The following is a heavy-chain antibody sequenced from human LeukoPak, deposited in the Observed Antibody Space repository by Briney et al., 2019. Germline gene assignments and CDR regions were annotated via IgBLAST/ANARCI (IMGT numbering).Heavy chain of an antibody. V-gene: IGHV4-34*01. Sequence: PSETLSLTCAVYGRSFSGYYWSWIRQPPGKGLEWIGEINHSGSTNYNPSLKSRVTISVDASKNQFSLKLSSVTAADTAVYYCARVGSVLGLFYWGQGTLVTVSS. CDR3: ARVGSVLGLFY. CDR2: INHSGST. J-gene: IGHJ4*02. D-gene: IGHD3-10*01. CDR1: GRSFSGYY.